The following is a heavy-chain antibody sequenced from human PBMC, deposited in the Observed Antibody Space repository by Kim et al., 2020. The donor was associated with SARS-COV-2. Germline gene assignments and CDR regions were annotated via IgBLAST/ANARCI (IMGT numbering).Heavy chain of an antibody. CDR3: ASSLPRFIAAAGPRQTRIDY. D-gene: IGHD6-13*01. CDR1: GGTFSSYA. J-gene: IGHJ4*02. CDR2: IIPIFGTA. Sequence: SVKVSCKASGGTFSSYAISWVRQAPGQGLEWMGGIIPIFGTANYAQKFQGRVTITADESTSTAYMELSSLRSEDTAVYYCASSLPRFIAAAGPRQTRIDYWGQGTLVTVSS. V-gene: IGHV1-69*13.